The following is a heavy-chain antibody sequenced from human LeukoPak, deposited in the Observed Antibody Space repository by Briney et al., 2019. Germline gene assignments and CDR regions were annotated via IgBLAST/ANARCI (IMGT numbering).Heavy chain of an antibody. D-gene: IGHD6-13*01. CDR1: GFTFSSYS. J-gene: IGHJ4*02. Sequence: GGSLRLSCAASGFTFSSYSMNWVRQAPGKGLEWVSYISSSSTIYYADSVKGRFTISRDNAKNSLYLQMNSLRAEDTAVYYCAKMYSSSWYYLDYWAQGTLVTVFS. CDR3: AKMYSSSWYYLDY. V-gene: IGHV3-48*01. CDR2: ISSSSTI.